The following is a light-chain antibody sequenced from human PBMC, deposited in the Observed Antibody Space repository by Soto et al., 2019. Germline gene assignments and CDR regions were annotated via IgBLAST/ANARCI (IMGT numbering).Light chain of an antibody. J-gene: IGKJ4*01. V-gene: IGKV3-20*01. CDR3: QQYGSSPT. CDR2: GAS. Sequence: EIVLTQSPGTLSLSPGERATLSCRASQSVSSSYFAWYQQKPGQAPRLLIYGASSRATGIPDRFSGSGSGKDFTLTISRLEPDDFAVYYCQQYGSSPTFGGGTKVEIK. CDR1: QSVSSSY.